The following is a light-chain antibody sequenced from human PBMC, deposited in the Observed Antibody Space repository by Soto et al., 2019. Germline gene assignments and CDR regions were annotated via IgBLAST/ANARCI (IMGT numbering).Light chain of an antibody. CDR2: DVT. CDR1: SSDVGGYNY. CDR3: CSSAGSYTWV. V-gene: IGLV2-11*01. J-gene: IGLJ2*01. Sequence: QSVLTQPRSVSGSPGQSVTISCTGTSSDVGGYNYVSWYQHHPGKAPKFMIYDVTKRPSGVPDRFSGSKSGNTASLTISGLQAEDEADYYCCSSAGSYTWVFGGGTKLTVL.